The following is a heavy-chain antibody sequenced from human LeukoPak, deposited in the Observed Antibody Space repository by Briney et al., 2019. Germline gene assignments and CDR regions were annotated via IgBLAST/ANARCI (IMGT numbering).Heavy chain of an antibody. J-gene: IGHJ6*02. Sequence: SETLSLTCTVSGGSISSSSYYWGWIRQPPGKGLEWIGSIYYSGSTYYNPSLKSRVTISVDTSKNQFSLKLSSVTAADTAVYYCAREGSSGFRGYYGMDVWGQGTTVTVSS. CDR1: GGSISSSSYY. D-gene: IGHD6-19*01. V-gene: IGHV4-39*07. CDR3: AREGSSGFRGYYGMDV. CDR2: IYYSGST.